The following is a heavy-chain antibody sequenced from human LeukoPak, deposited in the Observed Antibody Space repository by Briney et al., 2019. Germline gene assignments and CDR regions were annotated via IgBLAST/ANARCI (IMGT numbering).Heavy chain of an antibody. CDR2: IKQDGSEK. J-gene: IGHJ4*02. D-gene: IGHD5-12*01. V-gene: IGHV3-7*01. CDR1: GFTFSSYW. Sequence: GGSLRLSCAASGFTFSSYWMSWVRQAPGKGLEWVANIKQDGSEKYYVDSVKGRFTISRDNAKNSLYLQMNSLRAEDTAVYYCARGRSIVATSGYFDYWGQGTLVTVSS. CDR3: ARGRSIVATSGYFDY.